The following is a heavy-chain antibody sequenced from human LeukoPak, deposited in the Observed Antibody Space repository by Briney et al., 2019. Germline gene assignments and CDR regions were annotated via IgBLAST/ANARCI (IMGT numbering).Heavy chain of an antibody. CDR2: ISYDGSNK. V-gene: IGHV3-30*04. D-gene: IGHD1-26*01. CDR3: ATNQSPGIVGLYYFDY. CDR1: GFTFSSYA. J-gene: IGHJ4*02. Sequence: PGRSLRLSCAASGFTFSSYAMHWVRQAPGKGLEWVAVISYDGSNKYYADSVKGRFTISRDNSKNTLYLRMNSLRAEDTAVYYCATNQSPGIVGLYYFDYWGQGTLVTVSS.